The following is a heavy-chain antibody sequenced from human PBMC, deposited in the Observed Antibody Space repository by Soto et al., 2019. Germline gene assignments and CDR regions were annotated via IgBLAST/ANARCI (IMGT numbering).Heavy chain of an antibody. V-gene: IGHV3-33*01. CDR1: GFTFSSYA. J-gene: IGHJ4*02. CDR2: LWYDGGNK. Sequence: GGSLRLSCAASGFTFSSYAMHWVRQAPGKGLEWVAVLWYDGGNKYYADSVKGRFTISRDNSKSTLYLQMSSLRAEDTAVYYCARDRDGSYYADPRYYFDYWGQGTLVTVSS. CDR3: ARDRDGSYYADPRYYFDY. D-gene: IGHD1-26*01.